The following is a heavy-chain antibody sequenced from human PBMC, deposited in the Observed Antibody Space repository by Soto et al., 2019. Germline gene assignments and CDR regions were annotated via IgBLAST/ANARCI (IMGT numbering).Heavy chain of an antibody. J-gene: IGHJ4*02. CDR3: AKSDSSGYPRGGFDY. V-gene: IGHV3-48*04. D-gene: IGHD3-22*01. Sequence: GGSLRLSCAASGFTFSSYAMSWVRQAPGKGLEWVSYISSSGSTIYYADSVKGRFTISRDNAKNSLYLQMNSLRAEGTAVYYCAKSDSSGYPRGGFDYWGQGTLVTVSS. CDR2: ISSSGSTI. CDR1: GFTFSSYA.